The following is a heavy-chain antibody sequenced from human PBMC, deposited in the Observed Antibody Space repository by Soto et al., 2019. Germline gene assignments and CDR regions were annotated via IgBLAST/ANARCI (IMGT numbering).Heavy chain of an antibody. J-gene: IGHJ4*02. V-gene: IGHV3-23*01. Sequence: VQLLESGGGLVQPGGSLRLSCAASGFTFSRYAMSWVRQAPGKGLEWVSSISSSGSSTYYADSAKGRVTISTDHSKNILYLQMDNLRVEDTTIYYCAMAGELYYFDYRGQGTLVSVSS. CDR1: GFTFSRYA. CDR3: AMAGELYYFDY. D-gene: IGHD1-26*01. CDR2: ISSSGSST.